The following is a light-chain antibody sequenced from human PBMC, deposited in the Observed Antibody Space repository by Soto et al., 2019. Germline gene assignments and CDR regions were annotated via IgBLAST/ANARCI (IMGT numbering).Light chain of an antibody. CDR2: NIN. Sequence: QSALTQPASVSGSPGQSITISCSGTSSDIGAYEYVSWYQQHPGKPPKLMIYNINNRPSGVSNRFSGSKSGNTASLTISGLQAEDEAEYYCSSFTESITLLFGGGTKLTVL. CDR1: SSDIGAYEY. V-gene: IGLV2-14*03. J-gene: IGLJ2*01. CDR3: SSFTESITLL.